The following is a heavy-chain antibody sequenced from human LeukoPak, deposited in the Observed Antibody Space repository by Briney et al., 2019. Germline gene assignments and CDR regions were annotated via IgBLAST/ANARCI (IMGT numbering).Heavy chain of an antibody. V-gene: IGHV3-30-3*01. CDR1: GFTFSSYA. J-gene: IGHJ4*02. Sequence: PGGSLRLSCAASGFTFSSYAMHWVRQAPGKGLEWVAVISYDGSSKYYADSVKGRFTISRDNSKNTLYLQMNSLRAEDTAVYYCARGLGGIVVVPAALDYWGQGTLVTVSS. D-gene: IGHD2-2*01. CDR2: ISYDGSSK. CDR3: ARGLGGIVVVPAALDY.